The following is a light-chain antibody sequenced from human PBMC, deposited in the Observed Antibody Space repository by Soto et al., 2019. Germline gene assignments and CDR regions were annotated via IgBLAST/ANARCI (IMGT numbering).Light chain of an antibody. CDR3: QSYDSSLSGYV. CDR2: RNS. CDR1: SPNIGADYD. V-gene: IGLV1-40*01. Sequence: QSVLTQPPSVSGAPGQRVTISCTGSSPNIGADYDVHWYQQLPGTAPKLLIYRNSNRPSGVPDRFSGSKSGTSASLAITGLQAEDEADYYCQSYDSSLSGYVFGTGTKLTVL. J-gene: IGLJ1*01.